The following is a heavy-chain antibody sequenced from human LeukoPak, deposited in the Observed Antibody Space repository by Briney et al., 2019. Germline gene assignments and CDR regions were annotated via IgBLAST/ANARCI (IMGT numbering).Heavy chain of an antibody. CDR2: ISDSGGST. CDR3: AKGYCSGGSCWDYFDY. Sequence: GGSLRLSCAASGITFSSYAMSWVRQAPGKGLEWVSGISDSGGSTYYADSVKGRFTISRGNSKNTLYLQVNSLRAEDTAVYYCAKGYCSGGSCWDYFDYWGQGTLVTVSS. V-gene: IGHV3-23*01. CDR1: GITFSSYA. D-gene: IGHD2-15*01. J-gene: IGHJ4*02.